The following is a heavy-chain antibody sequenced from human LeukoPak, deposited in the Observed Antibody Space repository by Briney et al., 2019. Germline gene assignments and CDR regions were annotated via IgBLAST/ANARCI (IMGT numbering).Heavy chain of an antibody. CDR1: GGSISSYY. CDR3: ARGTLYYYDSSGYWGYFDY. D-gene: IGHD3-22*01. Sequence: SGTLSLTCTVSGGSISSYYWSWIRQPPGKGLEWIGYIYYSGSTNYNPSLKSRVTISVDTSKNQFSLKLSSVTAADTAVYYCARGTLYYYDSSGYWGYFDYWGQGTLVTVSS. V-gene: IGHV4-59*01. J-gene: IGHJ4*02. CDR2: IYYSGST.